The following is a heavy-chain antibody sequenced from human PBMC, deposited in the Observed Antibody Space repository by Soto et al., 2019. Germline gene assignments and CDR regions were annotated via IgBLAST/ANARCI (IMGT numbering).Heavy chain of an antibody. Sequence: GSGPTLVNPTQTLTLTCTFSGFSLSTSGMCVSWIRQPPGKALEWLARIDWDDDKYYSTSLKTRLTISKDTSKNQVVLTMTNMDPVDTATYYCARIEVYCSGGSCLLGPMDVWGKGTTVTVSS. CDR3: ARIEVYCSGGSCLLGPMDV. J-gene: IGHJ6*03. CDR1: GFSLSTSGMC. V-gene: IGHV2-70*11. D-gene: IGHD2-15*01. CDR2: IDWDDDK.